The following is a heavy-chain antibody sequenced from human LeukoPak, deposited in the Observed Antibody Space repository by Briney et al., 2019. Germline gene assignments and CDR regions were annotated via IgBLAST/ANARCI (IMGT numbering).Heavy chain of an antibody. CDR1: GFTVSSNY. Sequence: GGSLRLSCAASGFTVSSNYMSWVRQAPGKGLEWVSVIYSGGSTYYADSVKGRFTISRDNSKNTLYLQMNSLRAEDTAVYYCASADSQIVVVPAAIHYYYYGMDVWGQGTTVTVSS. V-gene: IGHV3-66*01. CDR2: IYSGGST. J-gene: IGHJ6*02. D-gene: IGHD2-2*01. CDR3: ASADSQIVVVPAAIHYYYYGMDV.